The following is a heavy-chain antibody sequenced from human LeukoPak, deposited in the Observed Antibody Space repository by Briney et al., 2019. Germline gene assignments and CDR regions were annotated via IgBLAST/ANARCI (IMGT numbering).Heavy chain of an antibody. V-gene: IGHV3-7*01. CDR3: TRDNACLDH. D-gene: IGHD2-2*01. CDR2: IKYDGGER. Sequence: GGSLRLSCAVTGFTFSSYWMTWVRQAPGKGLEWVANIKYDGGERYYVDSVKGRFTISRDNAKNSLYLQMTSLRAEDTAVYYCTRDNACLDHWGQGTLVTVSS. J-gene: IGHJ4*02. CDR1: GFTFSSYW.